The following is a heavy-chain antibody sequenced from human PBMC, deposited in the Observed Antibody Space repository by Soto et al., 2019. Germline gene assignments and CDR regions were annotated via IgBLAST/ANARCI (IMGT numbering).Heavy chain of an antibody. CDR3: ARHEQFYYYYYGMDV. V-gene: IGHV5-51*01. CDR1: GYSFTTYW. D-gene: IGHD4-4*01. Sequence: LKISCKASGYSFTTYWIAWVRQMPGKGLEWMGIINPGDSDIRYSPSFQGQVTISADNSISTAYLQWSSLKASDTAMYYCARHEQFYYYYYGMDVWGQGTAVTVSS. CDR2: INPGDSDI. J-gene: IGHJ6*02.